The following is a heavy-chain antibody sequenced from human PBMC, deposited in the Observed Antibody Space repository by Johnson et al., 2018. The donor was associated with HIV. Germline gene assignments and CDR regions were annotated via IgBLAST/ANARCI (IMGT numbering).Heavy chain of an antibody. CDR1: GFSFGSYG. D-gene: IGHD3-22*01. CDR3: AKGDDYFDSSGYYRQGAFDI. Sequence: QMLLVESGGGVVQPGGSLRLSCAASGFSFGSYGMHWVRQAPGKGLEWVAFIRYDGTKKYYADSVKGRFTISRDNSKNTLYLQMNSLRVEDTAVYYCAKGDDYFDSSGYYRQGAFDIWGQGTMVTVSS. CDR2: IRYDGTKK. V-gene: IGHV3-30*02. J-gene: IGHJ3*02.